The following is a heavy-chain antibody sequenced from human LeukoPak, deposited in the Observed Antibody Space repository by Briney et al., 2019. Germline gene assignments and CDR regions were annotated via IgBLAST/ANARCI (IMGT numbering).Heavy chain of an antibody. J-gene: IGHJ6*02. D-gene: IGHD5-18*01. CDR2: ISWNSGSI. CDR1: GFTFDDYA. CDR3: AKDIGYSYGPYGDYYYYYGIDV. Sequence: GRSLRLSCAASGFTFDDYAMHWVRQAPGKGLEWVSGISWNSGSIGYADSVKGRFTISRDNAKNSLYLQMNSLRAEDTALYYCAKDIGYSYGPYGDYYYYYGIDVWGQGTTVTVSS. V-gene: IGHV3-9*01.